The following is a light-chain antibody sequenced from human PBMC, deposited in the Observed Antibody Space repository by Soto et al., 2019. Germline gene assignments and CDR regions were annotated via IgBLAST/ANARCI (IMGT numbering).Light chain of an antibody. Sequence: QSALTPPPSASGSLGQSVTISCTGTSSDVGGYNYVSWHQQHPGKAPKVMIYEVTKRPPGVPDRFSGSKSGNTASLTVSGLQAEDEAEYYCSSFAGGGNPVLLGGGTKVTVL. CDR3: SSFAGGGNPVL. CDR1: SSDVGGYNY. CDR2: EVT. V-gene: IGLV2-8*01. J-gene: IGLJ2*01.